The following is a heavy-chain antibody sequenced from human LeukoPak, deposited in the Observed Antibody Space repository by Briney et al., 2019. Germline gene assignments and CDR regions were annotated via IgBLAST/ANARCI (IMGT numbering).Heavy chain of an antibody. D-gene: IGHD2-2*02. CDR2: INHSGST. V-gene: IGHV4-34*01. CDR1: GGSFSGYY. J-gene: IGHJ4*02. Sequence: SETLSLTCAVYGGSFSGYYWSWIRQPPGKGLEWIGEINHSGSTNYNPSLKSRVTISVDTSKNQFSLKLSSVTAADTAVYYCARGRYTLDYWGQGTLVTVSS. CDR3: ARGRYTLDY.